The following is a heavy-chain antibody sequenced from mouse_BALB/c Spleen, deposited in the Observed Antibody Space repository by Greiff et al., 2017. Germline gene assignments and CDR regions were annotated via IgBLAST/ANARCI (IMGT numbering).Heavy chain of an antibody. D-gene: IGHD2-4*01. CDR3: ARGRDYGYAMDY. J-gene: IGHJ4*01. V-gene: IGHV5-4*02. CDR2: ISDGGSYT. Sequence: EVQGVESGGGLVKPGGSLKLSCAASVFTFSDYYMYWVRQTPEKRLEWVATISDGGSYTYYPDSVKGRFTISRDNAKNNLYLQMSSLKSEDTAMYYCARGRDYGYAMDYWGQGTSVTVSS. CDR1: VFTFSDYY.